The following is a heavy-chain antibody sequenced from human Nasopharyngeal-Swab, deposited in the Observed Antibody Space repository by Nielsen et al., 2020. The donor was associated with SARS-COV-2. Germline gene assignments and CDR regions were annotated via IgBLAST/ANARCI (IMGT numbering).Heavy chain of an antibody. CDR3: AKGMGGYCAGSGCFSRVLDQ. V-gene: IGHV3-23*01. J-gene: IGHJ4*02. D-gene: IGHD2-15*01. CDR1: GFTFSTYA. CDR2: ISNYGDSI. Sequence: GDSLKISCTAAGFTFSTYAMSWVRQAPGKGLDWVSIISNYGDSIKYTDSVKGRFTISRDNSKNTVFLQMDSLRDEDTALYYCAKGMGGYCAGSGCFSRVLDQWGQGTLVTASS.